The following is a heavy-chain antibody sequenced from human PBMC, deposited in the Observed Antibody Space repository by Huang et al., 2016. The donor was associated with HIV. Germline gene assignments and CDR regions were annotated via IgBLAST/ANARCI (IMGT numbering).Heavy chain of an antibody. CDR1: GGSFSGYY. CDR3: AREKAADSAWYGVYYFDY. CDR2: INHIGKT. V-gene: IGHV4-34*01. J-gene: IGHJ4*02. Sequence: QVQLRQWGAGLVKPSVTLSLTCAVYGGSFSGYYWTWIRQSPGKGLEWIGEINHIGKTNYQPSLKSRVTISKDTAKNQFSLQLTSVSAADTGVYFCAREKAADSAWYGVYYFDYWGEGALVTVTS. D-gene: IGHD6-19*01.